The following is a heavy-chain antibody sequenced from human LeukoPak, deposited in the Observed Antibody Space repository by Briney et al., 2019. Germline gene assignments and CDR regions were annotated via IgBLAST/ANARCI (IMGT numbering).Heavy chain of an antibody. V-gene: IGHV3-21*01. CDR3: ARDLNWSDGPCDY. CDR2: ISSSSSYI. D-gene: IGHD1-1*01. J-gene: IGHJ4*02. Sequence: GGSLRLSCAASGFTFADYGMSWVRQAPGKGLEWVSSISSSSSYIYYADSVKGRFTISRDNAKNSLYLQMNSLRAEDTAVYYCARDLNWSDGPCDYWGQGTLVTVSS. CDR1: GFTFADYG.